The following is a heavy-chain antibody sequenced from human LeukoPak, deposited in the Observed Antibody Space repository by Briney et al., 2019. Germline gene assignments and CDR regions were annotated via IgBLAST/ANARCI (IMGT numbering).Heavy chain of an antibody. D-gene: IGHD6-19*01. CDR3: TRSYSSGYFDY. J-gene: IGHJ4*02. CDR1: EFTFSDYY. V-gene: IGHV3-11*01. CDR2: ISSSGSTI. Sequence: GGSLRLSCAASEFTFSDYYMSWIRQAPGKGLEWVSYISSSGSTIYYADSVKGRFTISRDNAKNSLYLQMNSLRAEDTAVYYCTRSYSSGYFDYWGQGTLVTVSS.